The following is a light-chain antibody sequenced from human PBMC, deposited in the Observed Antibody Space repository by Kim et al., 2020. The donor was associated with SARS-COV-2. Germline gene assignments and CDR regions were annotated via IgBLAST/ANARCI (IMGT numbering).Light chain of an antibody. V-gene: IGLV2-23*02. J-gene: IGLJ2*01. CDR3: CSYAGSSTFVV. CDR2: EVR. Sequence: SITISCTGTSRDVGNYNLVSWYQQRPGKAPKLIIFEVRKRPSGVSNRFSGSKSGDTASLTISGLQAEDESDYYCCSYAGSSTFVVFGGGTQLTVL. CDR1: SRDVGNYNL.